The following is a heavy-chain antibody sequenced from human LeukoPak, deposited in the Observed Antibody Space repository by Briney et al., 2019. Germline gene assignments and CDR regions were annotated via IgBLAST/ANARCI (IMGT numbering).Heavy chain of an antibody. CDR1: GSTFSNHA. D-gene: IGHD1-26*01. CDR2: IRYDGSNK. Sequence: PGGSLRLSCTASGSTFSNHAMHWVRQAPGKGLEWVAFIRYDGSNKYYVGSVKGRFTISRDNSKNTLYLQMNSLRAEDTAVYYCAKGSGWEMSYYYYYMDVWGKGTTVTISS. V-gene: IGHV3-30*02. CDR3: AKGSGWEMSYYYYYMDV. J-gene: IGHJ6*03.